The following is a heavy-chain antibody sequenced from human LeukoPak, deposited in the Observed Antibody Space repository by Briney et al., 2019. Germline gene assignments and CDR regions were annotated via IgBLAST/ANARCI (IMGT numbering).Heavy chain of an antibody. D-gene: IGHD4-17*01. J-gene: IGHJ3*01. CDR3: ASSTVTTRGVGDFDL. V-gene: IGHV3-33*08. CDR1: GFTVSNNY. CDR2: IWYDGSNE. Sequence: GGSLRLSCVASGFTVSNNYMNWVRQAPGKGLEWVAIIWYDGSNEYYADSVKGRFSISRDNSKSTLYLEMNSLRADDTAIYYCASSTVTTRGVGDFDLWGHGTWVTVSS.